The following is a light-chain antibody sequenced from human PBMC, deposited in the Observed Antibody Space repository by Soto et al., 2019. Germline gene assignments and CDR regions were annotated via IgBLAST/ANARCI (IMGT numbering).Light chain of an antibody. J-gene: IGKJ2*01. V-gene: IGKV1-39*01. CDR1: QSITNN. Sequence: DIQMTQSPSSLSASVGDRVTITCRASQSITNNLNWYQQKPGQAPKLLIYAASSLQSGVPLRFSGSGSGTDFTLTISSLQPEDIGTYYCQQSYRTPPTFGQGTKLEIK. CDR2: AAS. CDR3: QQSYRTPPT.